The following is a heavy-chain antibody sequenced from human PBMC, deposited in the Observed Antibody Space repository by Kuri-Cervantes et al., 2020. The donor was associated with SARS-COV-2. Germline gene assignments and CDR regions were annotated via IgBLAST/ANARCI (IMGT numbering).Heavy chain of an antibody. V-gene: IGHV3-33*01. CDR2: IWYDGSSK. Sequence: GGSLRLSCAASGFTFSSYGMHWVRQAPGKGLEWVAVIWYDGSSKYYADSVKGRFTISRDNSKNMLYLQMNSLRAEDTAVYYCARDVSRIAAALVPDYWGQGTLVTVSS. CDR3: ARDVSRIAAALVPDY. D-gene: IGHD6-13*01. CDR1: GFTFSSYG. J-gene: IGHJ4*02.